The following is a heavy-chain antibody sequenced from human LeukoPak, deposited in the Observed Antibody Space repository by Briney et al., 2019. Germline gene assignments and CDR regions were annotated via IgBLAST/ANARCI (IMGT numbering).Heavy chain of an antibody. Sequence: PGGSLRLSCAASGFTFSSYEMNWVRQAPGKGLEWVSYISSSGSTIYYADSVKGRFTISRDNAKNSLYLQMNSLRAEDTAVYYCARDPGGDYLRDYFDYWGQGTLVTVSS. D-gene: IGHD4-17*01. CDR1: GFTFSSYE. J-gene: IGHJ4*02. CDR2: ISSSGSTI. V-gene: IGHV3-48*03. CDR3: ARDPGGDYLRDYFDY.